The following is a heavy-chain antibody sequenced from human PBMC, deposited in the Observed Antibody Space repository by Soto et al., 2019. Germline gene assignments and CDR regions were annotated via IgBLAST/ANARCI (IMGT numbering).Heavy chain of an antibody. CDR2: ISGSGGST. Sequence: EVQLLESGGGLVQPGGSLRLSCAASGFTFSSYAMRWVRQAPGKGLEWVSAISGSGGSTYYADSVKGRFTISRDNSKNRRYRQMNSLRAEDTAVYYWARRGSGSYFDYWGQGTLVTVSS. D-gene: IGHD1-26*01. CDR1: GFTFSSYA. V-gene: IGHV3-23*01. CDR3: ARRGSGSYFDY. J-gene: IGHJ4*02.